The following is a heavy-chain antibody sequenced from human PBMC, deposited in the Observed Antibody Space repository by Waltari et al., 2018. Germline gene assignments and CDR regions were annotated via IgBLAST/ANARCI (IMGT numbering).Heavy chain of an antibody. Sequence: QVQLQESGPGLVKPSETLSLTCTVSGGSISSYYWSCIRQPPGKGVEWIGYIYYSGSTNYNPSLKSRVTISVDTSKNQFSLKLSSVTAADTAVYYCARVPYYYDSSGYYYDYFDYWGQGTLVTVSS. CDR1: GGSISSYY. CDR3: ARVPYYYDSSGYYYDYFDY. J-gene: IGHJ4*02. CDR2: IYYSGST. V-gene: IGHV4-59*01. D-gene: IGHD3-22*01.